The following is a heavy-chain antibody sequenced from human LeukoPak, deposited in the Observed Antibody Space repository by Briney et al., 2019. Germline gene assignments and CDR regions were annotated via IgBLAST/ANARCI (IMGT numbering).Heavy chain of an antibody. Sequence: PGGSLRLSCAASGFTFSSYGMHWVRQAPGKGLEWVAVISYDGSNKYYADSVKGRFTISRDNSKNTLYLQMNSLRAEDTAVYYCARDWNRIAAAGDFDYWGQGTLVTVSS. J-gene: IGHJ4*02. CDR3: ARDWNRIAAAGDFDY. CDR1: GFTFSSYG. V-gene: IGHV3-30*03. CDR2: ISYDGSNK. D-gene: IGHD6-13*01.